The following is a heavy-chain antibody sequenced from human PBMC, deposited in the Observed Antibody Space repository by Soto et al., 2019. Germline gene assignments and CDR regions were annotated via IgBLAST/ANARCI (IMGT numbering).Heavy chain of an antibody. CDR3: ARGPLYCSSTSCFSGVTWFDP. J-gene: IGHJ5*02. CDR2: ISSYNGNT. CDR1: GYTFTSYG. V-gene: IGHV1-18*04. Sequence: QVQLVQSGAEVKKPWASVKVSCKASGYTFTSYGISWVRQAPGQGRAWMGWISSYNGNTNYAQKVQGRVTMTTDKSTSTTEMELRSTRSDDTAVYYCARGPLYCSSTSCFSGVTWFDPWGQGTLVTVSS. D-gene: IGHD2-2*01.